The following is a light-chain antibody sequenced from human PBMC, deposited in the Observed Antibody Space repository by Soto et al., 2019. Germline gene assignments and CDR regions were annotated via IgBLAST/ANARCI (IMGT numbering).Light chain of an antibody. J-gene: IGKJ1*01. Sequence: DIVMTQSPDSLAVSLGERATINCKSSQSVLYNSNNKNYLAWYQVKPGQPPKLLIYWASTRESGVPDRFSGSGSGTDFTLTISILQAEDVAVYYCQQYYSSWTFGQGTKVEIK. V-gene: IGKV4-1*01. CDR3: QQYYSSWT. CDR2: WAS. CDR1: QSVLYNSNNKNY.